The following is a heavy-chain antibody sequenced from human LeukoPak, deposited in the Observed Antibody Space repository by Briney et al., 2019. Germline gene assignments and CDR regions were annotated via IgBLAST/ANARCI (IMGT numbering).Heavy chain of an antibody. Sequence: SETLSLTCTVSGGSTSSYYWSWIRQPAGKGLEWIGRIYTSGSTNYNPSLKSRVTMSVDTSKNHFSLKLSSVTAADTAVYYCARTRYYYNSRSYGAPYYFDYWGQGTLVTVSS. D-gene: IGHD3-10*01. CDR3: ARTRYYYNSRSYGAPYYFDY. V-gene: IGHV4-4*07. J-gene: IGHJ4*02. CDR1: GGSTSSYY. CDR2: IYTSGST.